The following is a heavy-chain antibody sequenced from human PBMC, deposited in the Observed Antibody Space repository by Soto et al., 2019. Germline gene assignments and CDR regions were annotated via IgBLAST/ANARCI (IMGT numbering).Heavy chain of an antibody. CDR2: ISGGGDTT. J-gene: IGHJ4*02. CDR3: AKHGPQYSSSLTHY. Sequence: EVQLLESGRGLVQPGESLRLSCAGSGFTFNNYAMTWVRQAPGKGPEGVSAISGGGDTTYYADSVKGRFTISRDNSKNTLYLQMNSLRAEDTAVYYCAKHGPQYSSSLTHYWGQGTLVTVSS. V-gene: IGHV3-23*01. CDR1: GFTFNNYA. D-gene: IGHD6-13*01.